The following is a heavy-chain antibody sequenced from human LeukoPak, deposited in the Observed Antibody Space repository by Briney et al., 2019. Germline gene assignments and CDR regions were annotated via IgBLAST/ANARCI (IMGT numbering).Heavy chain of an antibody. Sequence: GGSLRLSCEASGFTFSSYWMSWVRQAPGKGLEWVANIKQDGSEKKYLDSVKGRFTISRDNAKDTLYLQMNSLRAEDTAVYYCAGHHQAYSRTYWGQGTLVTVSS. D-gene: IGHD6-13*01. J-gene: IGHJ4*02. V-gene: IGHV3-7*01. CDR2: IKQDGSEK. CDR3: AGHHQAYSRTY. CDR1: GFTFSSYW.